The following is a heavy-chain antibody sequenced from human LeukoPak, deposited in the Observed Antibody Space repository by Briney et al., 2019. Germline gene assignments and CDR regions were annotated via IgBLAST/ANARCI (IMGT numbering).Heavy chain of an antibody. Sequence: SETLSLTCAVYGGSFSGYYWSWIRQPPGKGLEWIGEINHSGSTNYNPSLKSRVTISVDTSKNQFSLKLSSVTAADTAVYYCARGRGKGLPDYWGQGTLVTVSS. J-gene: IGHJ4*02. CDR3: ARGRGKGLPDY. CDR1: GGSFSGYY. CDR2: INHSGST. D-gene: IGHD5-12*01. V-gene: IGHV4-34*01.